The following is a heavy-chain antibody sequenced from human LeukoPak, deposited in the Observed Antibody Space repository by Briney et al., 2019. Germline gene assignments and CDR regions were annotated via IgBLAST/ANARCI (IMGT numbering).Heavy chain of an antibody. CDR1: GYTFTSYG. Sequence: GASVKVSCKASGYTFTSYGISWVRQAPGQGLEWMGWISAYNGNTNYAQKLQGRVTMTTDTSTSTAYMELRSLRSDDTAVYYCAREVKKPGYGWFDPWGQGTLVTVSS. V-gene: IGHV1-18*01. D-gene: IGHD3-10*01. CDR3: AREVKKPGYGWFDP. J-gene: IGHJ5*02. CDR2: ISAYNGNT.